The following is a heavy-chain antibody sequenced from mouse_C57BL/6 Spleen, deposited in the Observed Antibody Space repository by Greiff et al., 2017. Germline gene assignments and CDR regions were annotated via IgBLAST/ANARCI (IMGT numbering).Heavy chain of an antibody. D-gene: IGHD1-1*01. CDR1: GYTFTSYW. V-gene: IGHV1-69*01. CDR2: IDPSDSYT. J-gene: IGHJ4*01. Sequence: QVQLQQPGAELVMPGASVKLSCKASGYTFTSYWMHWVKQRPGQGLEWIGEIDPSDSYTNYNQKFKGKSTLTVDKSSSTAYMQLSSLTSEDSAVYYCARFFYYYGSSYYAMDYWGQGTSVTVSS. CDR3: ARFFYYYGSSYYAMDY.